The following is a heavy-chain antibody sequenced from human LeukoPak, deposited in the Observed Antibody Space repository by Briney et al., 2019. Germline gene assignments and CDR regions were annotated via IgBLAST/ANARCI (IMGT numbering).Heavy chain of an antibody. CDR3: ARHLRAAATGTFDS. CDR1: GGSISSYY. CDR2: IYSSGTT. V-gene: IGHV4-4*07. D-gene: IGHD6-13*01. J-gene: IGHJ4*02. Sequence: PSETLSLTCTVSGGSISSYYWSWIRQPAGKGLEWIGRIYSSGTTNYNPSLMSRVTMSVDTSKNQFSLRLSSVTAADTAVFYCARHLRAAATGTFDSWGQGTLVTVSS.